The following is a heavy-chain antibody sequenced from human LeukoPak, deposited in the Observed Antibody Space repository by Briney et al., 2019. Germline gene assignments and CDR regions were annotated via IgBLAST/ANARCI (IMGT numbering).Heavy chain of an antibody. CDR2: IYYSGST. CDR3: ARTIRDGYNPFDY. J-gene: IGHJ4*02. D-gene: IGHD5-24*01. V-gene: IGHV4-59*01. Sequence: PSETLSLTCTVSGGSISSYYWSWIRQPPGKGLEWIGYIYYSGSTNYNPSLKSRVTISVDTSKNQFSLKLSSVTAADTAVYYRARTIRDGYNPFDYWGQGTLVTVSS. CDR1: GGSISSYY.